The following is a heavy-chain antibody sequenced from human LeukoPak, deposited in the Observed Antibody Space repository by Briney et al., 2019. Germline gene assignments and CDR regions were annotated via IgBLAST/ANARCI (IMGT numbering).Heavy chain of an antibody. Sequence: GGSLRLSCAASGFTFSSYDIHWVRQAPGRGLEWVAFIRFDGSNKYYADSVKGRFTISRDNSKNTLYLQMNSLRAEDTAVHYCAKKDGGRGEGTFDYWGQGTLVTVSS. CDR2: IRFDGSNK. J-gene: IGHJ4*02. V-gene: IGHV3-30*02. CDR3: AKKDGGRGEGTFDY. D-gene: IGHD3-10*01. CDR1: GFTFSSYD.